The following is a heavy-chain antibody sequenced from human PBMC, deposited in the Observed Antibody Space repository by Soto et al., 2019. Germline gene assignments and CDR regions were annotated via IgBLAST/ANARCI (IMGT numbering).Heavy chain of an antibody. CDR2: ISDSGVST. CDR3: TKDRAQSGSYGFDY. V-gene: IGHV3-23*01. Sequence: PGGSLRLSCAASGFTFSTCAMNWVRQAPGKGLEWVSAISDSGVSTYYADSVKGRFTISRDNSKNTLYLQMNSLRAEDTAVYYCTKDRAQSGSYGFDYWGQGTLVTVSS. J-gene: IGHJ4*02. D-gene: IGHD3-16*01. CDR1: GFTFSTCA.